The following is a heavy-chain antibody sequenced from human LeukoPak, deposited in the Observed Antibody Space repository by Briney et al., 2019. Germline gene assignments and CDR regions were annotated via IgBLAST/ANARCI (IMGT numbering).Heavy chain of an antibody. D-gene: IGHD3-10*01. CDR3: ARLHSAVYYGDAFDI. CDR1: GFPFDDYA. J-gene: IGHJ3*02. Sequence: PGGSLRLSCAASGFPFDDYAMHWVRQAPGKGLEWVSGISWNSGSIGYADSVKGRFTVSRDNVKNSLFLQMNSLRAEDTAAYYCARLHSAVYYGDAFDIWGQGTMVTVSS. CDR2: ISWNSGSI. V-gene: IGHV3-9*01.